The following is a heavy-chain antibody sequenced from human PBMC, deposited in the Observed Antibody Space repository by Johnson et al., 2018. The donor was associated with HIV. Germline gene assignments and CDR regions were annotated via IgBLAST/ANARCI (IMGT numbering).Heavy chain of an antibody. CDR3: ARAYRRSFDF. CDR2: IKQDGSEK. CDR1: GFTFSSYW. V-gene: IGHV3-7*02. D-gene: IGHD2-21*01. J-gene: IGHJ3*01. Sequence: VQLVESGGGLVQPGGSLRLSCAASGFTFSSYWMSCVRQATGKGLEWVASIKQDGSEKYYVYSVKGRFTISRDNAKNSLYLQMYSLRAEDTAVYYCARAYRRSFDFWGQGTVVTVSS.